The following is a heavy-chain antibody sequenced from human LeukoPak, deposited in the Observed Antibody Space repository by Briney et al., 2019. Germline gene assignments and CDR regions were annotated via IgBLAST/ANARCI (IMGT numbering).Heavy chain of an antibody. D-gene: IGHD1-26*01. V-gene: IGHV3-48*01. CDR1: GFTFSSHS. J-gene: IGHJ4*02. CDR2: ITCSSCTI. Sequence: PGGSLRLSCAASGFTFSSHSMNWVRQAPGKGLEWVSYITCSSCTIYYADSVEGRFTISRDNAKNSLYLQMNSLRAEDTAVYYCARDKSGSYYLDYWGRRTVFTVSS. CDR3: ARDKSGSYYLDY.